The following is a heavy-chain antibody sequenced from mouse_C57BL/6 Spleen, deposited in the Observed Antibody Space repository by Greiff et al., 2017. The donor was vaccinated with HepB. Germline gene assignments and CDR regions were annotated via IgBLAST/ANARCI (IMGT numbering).Heavy chain of an antibody. CDR2: IYPGDGDT. CDR1: GYAFSSSW. D-gene: IGHD1-1*01. CDR3: ARNYYGSSPYYFDY. J-gene: IGHJ2*01. Sequence: VKLQESGPELVKPGASVKISCKASGYAFSSSWMNWVKQRPGKGLEWIGRIYPGDGDTNYNGKFKGKATLTADKSSSTAYMQLSSLTSEDSAVYFCARNYYGSSPYYFDYWGQGTTLTVSS. V-gene: IGHV1-82*01.